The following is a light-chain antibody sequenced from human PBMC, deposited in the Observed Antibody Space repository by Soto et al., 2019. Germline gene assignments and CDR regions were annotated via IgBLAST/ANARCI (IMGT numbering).Light chain of an antibody. CDR2: GAS. CDR1: QSVSSN. J-gene: IGKJ2*01. Sequence: EIVMTQSPATLSVSPGERATLSCRASQSVSSNLAWYQQKPGQAPRLLIYGASTRATGIPARFSGSGSGTEFTLTISSLQSEDFAVYYCQQYSTYPYIFGQGTKVEIK. V-gene: IGKV3-15*01. CDR3: QQYSTYPYI.